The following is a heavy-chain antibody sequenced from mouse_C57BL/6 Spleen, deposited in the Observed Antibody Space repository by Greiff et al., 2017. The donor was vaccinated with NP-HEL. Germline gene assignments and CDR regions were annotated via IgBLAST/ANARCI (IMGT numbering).Heavy chain of an antibody. CDR1: GFTFSDYG. CDR3: ARLSGSSYDYYAMDY. D-gene: IGHD1-1*01. V-gene: IGHV5-17*01. Sequence: EVKLMESGGGLVKPGGSLKLSCAASGFTFSDYGMHWVRQAPEKGLEWVAYISSGSSTIYYADTVKGRFTISRDNAKNTLFLQMTSLRSEDTAMYYCARLSGSSYDYYAMDYWGQGTSVTVSS. CDR2: ISSGSSTI. J-gene: IGHJ4*01.